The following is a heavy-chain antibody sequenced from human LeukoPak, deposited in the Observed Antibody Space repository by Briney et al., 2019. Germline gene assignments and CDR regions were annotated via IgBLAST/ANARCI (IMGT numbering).Heavy chain of an antibody. CDR1: GGSISSGGYY. CDR2: IYYSGST. V-gene: IGHV4-31*03. J-gene: IGHJ2*01. D-gene: IGHD3-10*01. Sequence: SETLSLTCTVSGGSISSGGYYWSWIRQHPGKGLEWIGYIYYSGSTYYNPSLKSRVTISVDTSKNQFSLKLSSVTAADTAVYYCARDPWSMVRGSISDLWGRGTLVTVSS. CDR3: ARDPWSMVRGSISDL.